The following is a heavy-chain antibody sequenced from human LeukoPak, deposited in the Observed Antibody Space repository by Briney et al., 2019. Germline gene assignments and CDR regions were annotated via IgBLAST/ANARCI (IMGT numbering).Heavy chain of an antibody. CDR2: INPSGGST. Sequence: ALVKVSCKASGYTFTSYYMHWVRQAPGQGLEWMGIINPSGGSTSYAQKFQGRVTMTRDTSTSIVYMELSSLRSEDAAVYYCARDFYGGTPYFDYWGQGTLVTVSS. D-gene: IGHD4-23*01. CDR1: GYTFTSYY. V-gene: IGHV1-46*01. J-gene: IGHJ4*02. CDR3: ARDFYGGTPYFDY.